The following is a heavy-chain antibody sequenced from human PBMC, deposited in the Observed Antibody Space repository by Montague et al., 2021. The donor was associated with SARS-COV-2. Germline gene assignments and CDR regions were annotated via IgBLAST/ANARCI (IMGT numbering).Heavy chain of an antibody. J-gene: IGHJ6*02. CDR2: IYYSGST. V-gene: IGHV4-39*07. CDR3: ARVGRQQLVRLSGMDV. CDR1: GASISSSSYY. D-gene: IGHD6-13*01. Sequence: SEILSLTCTVSGASISSSSYYWGWIRQPPGKGLEWIGSIYYSGSTYYNPSLKSRVTISVDTSKNQFSLKLSSVTAADTAVYYCARVGRQQLVRLSGMDVWGQGTTVTVSS.